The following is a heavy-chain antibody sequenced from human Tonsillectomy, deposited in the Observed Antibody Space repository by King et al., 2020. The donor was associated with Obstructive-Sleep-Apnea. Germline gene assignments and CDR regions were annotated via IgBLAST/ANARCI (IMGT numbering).Heavy chain of an antibody. CDR2: LDSGGAS. Sequence: VQLVESGGGLVQPGGSLRLSCAVSGFTVSSTYMSWVRQAPGKGLEWVSTLDSGGASDYADSVKGRFTISRDTSKNTLYLQMNSLRAEDTAVYFCARGLGYSYGYSFDYWGQGTLVTVSS. D-gene: IGHD5-18*01. CDR3: ARGLGYSYGYSFDY. CDR1: GFTVSSTY. J-gene: IGHJ4*02. V-gene: IGHV3-66*01.